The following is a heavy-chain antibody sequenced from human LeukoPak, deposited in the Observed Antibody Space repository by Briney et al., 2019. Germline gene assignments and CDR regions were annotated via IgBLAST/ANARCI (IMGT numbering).Heavy chain of an antibody. CDR2: IWYDGSNK. CDR3: ARGWELLYWYGMDV. D-gene: IGHD1-26*01. Sequence: GGSLRLSCAASGFTFSSYGMHWVRQAPGKGLEWVAVIWYDGSNKYYADSVKGRFTISRDNSKNTLYLQMNSLRAEDTAVYYCARGWELLYWYGMDVWGQGTTVTVSS. CDR1: GFTFSSYG. J-gene: IGHJ6*02. V-gene: IGHV3-33*01.